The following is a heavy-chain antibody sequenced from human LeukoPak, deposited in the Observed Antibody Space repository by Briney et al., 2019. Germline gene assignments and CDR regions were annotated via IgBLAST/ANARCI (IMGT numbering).Heavy chain of an antibody. J-gene: IGHJ6*02. V-gene: IGHV1-69*13. D-gene: IGHD3/OR15-3a*01. CDR3: ARVDSALNLGMDV. CDR2: IIPIFGTA. CDR1: GGTFSSYA. Sequence: SVKVSCKASGGTFSSYAISWVRQAPGQGLEWMGGIIPIFGTANYAQKFQGRVTITADVSTSTAYMELSSLRSEDTAVYYCARVDSALNLGMDVWGQGTTVTVSS.